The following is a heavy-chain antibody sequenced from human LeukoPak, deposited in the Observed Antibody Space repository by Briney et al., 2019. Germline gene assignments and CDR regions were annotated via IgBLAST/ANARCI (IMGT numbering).Heavy chain of an antibody. J-gene: IGHJ6*03. CDR3: ARDSPLTMIVDVGYYYMDV. CDR1: GYTFTGHY. V-gene: IGHV1-2*06. D-gene: IGHD3-22*01. Sequence: ASVKVSCKASGYTFTGHYMHWVRQAPGQGLEWMGRINPNSGGTNYAQKFQGRVTMTRDTSITTAYMELSRLRSDDTAVYYCARDSPLTMIVDVGYYYMDVWGKGTTVTVSS. CDR2: INPNSGGT.